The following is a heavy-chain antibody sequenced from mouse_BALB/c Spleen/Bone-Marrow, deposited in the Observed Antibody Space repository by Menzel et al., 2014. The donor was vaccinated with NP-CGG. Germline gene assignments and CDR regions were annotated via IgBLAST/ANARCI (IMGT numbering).Heavy chain of an antibody. Sequence: EVKVEESGGGLVQPGGSLRLSCATSGFTFTDYYMSWVRQPPGKALEWLGFIRNKANGYTTEYSASVKGRFTISRDNSQTILYLQMNTLRAEDSATYYCARPNFPYYYASSYWYFDVWGAGTPVTVSS. CDR1: GFTFTDYY. V-gene: IGHV7-3*02. CDR3: ARPNFPYYYASSYWYFDV. D-gene: IGHD1-1*01. CDR2: IRNKANGYTT. J-gene: IGHJ1*01.